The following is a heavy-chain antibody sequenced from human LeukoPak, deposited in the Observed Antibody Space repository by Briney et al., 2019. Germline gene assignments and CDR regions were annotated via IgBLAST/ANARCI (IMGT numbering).Heavy chain of an antibody. J-gene: IGHJ6*02. V-gene: IGHV1-18*01. CDR2: ISAYNGNT. CDR3: ARDLKTLDGDYRNYYYGMDV. CDR1: GYTFTSYD. Sequence: ASVKVSCKASGYTFTSYDINWVRQATGQGLEWMGWISAYNGNTNYAQKFQGRVTMTTDTSTNTAYMELRSLRSDDTALYYCARDLKTLDGDYRNYYYGMDVWGQGTTVTVSS. D-gene: IGHD4-17*01.